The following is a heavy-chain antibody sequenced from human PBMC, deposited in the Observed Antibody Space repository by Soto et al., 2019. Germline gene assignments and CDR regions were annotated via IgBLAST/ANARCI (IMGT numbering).Heavy chain of an antibody. Sequence: EVQLVESGGGLVKPGGSLRLSWAASGFTFNSYSINWVRQAPGKGLEWVASISGSTGHVYYAESVKGRFTISRDKAKNSLCLQMNTRRAEDTAVYYCWRWGVVVVPVAEGDYGFYGLDVWGQGPTVTVSS. V-gene: IGHV3-21*01. CDR1: GFTFNSYS. J-gene: IGHJ6*02. CDR3: WRWGVVVVPVAEGDYGFYGLDV. D-gene: IGHD2-2*01. CDR2: ISGSTGHV.